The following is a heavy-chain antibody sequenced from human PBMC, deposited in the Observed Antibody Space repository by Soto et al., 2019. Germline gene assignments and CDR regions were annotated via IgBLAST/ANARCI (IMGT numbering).Heavy chain of an antibody. CDR2: MNPNSGNT. CDR1: GYTFTSYD. Sequence: QVQLVQSGAEVKKPGASVKVSCKASGYTFTSYDINWVRQATGQGLEWMGWMNPNSGNTGYAQKFQGRVTMTRNTSISTAYMEPRSMRSEDPAVYYCARGGNTMVRGVIITAGMDVWGQGTTVTVSS. D-gene: IGHD3-10*01. CDR3: ARGGNTMVRGVIITAGMDV. J-gene: IGHJ6*02. V-gene: IGHV1-8*01.